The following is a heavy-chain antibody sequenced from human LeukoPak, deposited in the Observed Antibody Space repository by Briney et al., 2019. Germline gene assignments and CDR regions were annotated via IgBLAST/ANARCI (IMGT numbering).Heavy chain of an antibody. CDR1: GGTFSSYA. Sequence: SVEVSCKASGGTFSSYAISWVRQAPGQGLEWMGGIIPIFGTANYAQKFRGRLTMTRDMSTSTVYMELSSLRSEDTAVYYCARGSRPVYNLLTGKRYFDYWGQGTLLTVSS. J-gene: IGHJ4*02. CDR2: IIPIFGTA. CDR3: ARGSRPVYNLLTGKRYFDY. V-gene: IGHV1-69*05. D-gene: IGHD3-9*01.